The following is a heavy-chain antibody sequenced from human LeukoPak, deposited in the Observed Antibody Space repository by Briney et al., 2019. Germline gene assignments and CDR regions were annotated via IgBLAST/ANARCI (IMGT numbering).Heavy chain of an antibody. CDR1: GFTFSSYA. Sequence: PGGSLRLSCAASGFTFSSYAMSWVRQASGKGLEWVGRIRNKANSYATAYTASVKGRFTISRDDSKNTAYLQMNSLKTEDTAVYYCTRYSSSDNWFDPWGQGTLVTVSS. V-gene: IGHV3-73*01. J-gene: IGHJ5*02. D-gene: IGHD6-6*01. CDR2: IRNKANSYAT. CDR3: TRYSSSDNWFDP.